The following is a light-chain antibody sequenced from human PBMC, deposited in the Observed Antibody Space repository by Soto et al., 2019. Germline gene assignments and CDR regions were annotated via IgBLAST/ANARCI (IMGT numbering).Light chain of an antibody. Sequence: EIVLTQSPGTLSLSPGERATLSCRASQSVSSSYLAWYQQKPGQAPRLLIYGASSRATGIPDRFSGSGSGTDFTLTISRLEAEDFGVYFCQQYGNSRWTFGQGTKVDIK. CDR2: GAS. CDR3: QQYGNSRWT. V-gene: IGKV3-20*01. CDR1: QSVSSSY. J-gene: IGKJ1*01.